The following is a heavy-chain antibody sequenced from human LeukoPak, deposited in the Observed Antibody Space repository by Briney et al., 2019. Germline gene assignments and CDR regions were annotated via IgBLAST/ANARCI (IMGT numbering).Heavy chain of an antibody. CDR2: IYYSGST. D-gene: IGHD3-3*01. J-gene: IGHJ4*02. CDR1: GGSVSSGSYY. Sequence: SETLSLTCTVSGGSVSSGSYYWSWVRQPPGKGLEWIGYIYYSGSTNYNPSLKSRVTISVDTSKNQFSLKLSSVTAADTAVYYCARGRSDFWSGYSFLFDYWGQGTLVTVSS. V-gene: IGHV4-61*01. CDR3: ARGRSDFWSGYSFLFDY.